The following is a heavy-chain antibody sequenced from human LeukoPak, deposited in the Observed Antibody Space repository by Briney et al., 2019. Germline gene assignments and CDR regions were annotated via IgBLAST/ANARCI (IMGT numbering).Heavy chain of an antibody. CDR3: ARVGSSGWYVHPTLDY. Sequence: ASVKVSCKASGYTFTGYYMHWLRQAPGQGLEWMGWINPNSGDTNYAQKFQGRVTVTRDTSISTAYMELSRLRSDDTAVYYCARVGSSGWYVHPTLDYWGQGTLVTVSS. CDR2: INPNSGDT. CDR1: GYTFTGYY. J-gene: IGHJ4*02. V-gene: IGHV1-2*02. D-gene: IGHD6-19*01.